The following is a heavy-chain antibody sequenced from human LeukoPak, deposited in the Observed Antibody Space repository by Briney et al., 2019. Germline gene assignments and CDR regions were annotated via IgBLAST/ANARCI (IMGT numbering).Heavy chain of an antibody. J-gene: IGHJ5*02. V-gene: IGHV1-69*13. CDR2: IIPISNTA. Sequence: ASVKVACKASGGTFSGYAINGVRQAPGHGLEWMGGIIPISNTAHYAQKFQGRVTTTADESTSTAYMELSSLRSEDTAVYYCARGGYCSGGNCYDRNWFDPWGQGPLVTVSS. CDR1: GGTFSGYA. CDR3: ARGGYCSGGNCYDRNWFDP. D-gene: IGHD2-15*01.